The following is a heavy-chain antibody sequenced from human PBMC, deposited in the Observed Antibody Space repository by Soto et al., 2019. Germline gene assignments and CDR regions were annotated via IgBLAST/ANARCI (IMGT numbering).Heavy chain of an antibody. Sequence: GGSLRLSCAASGFTFSSYAMHWVRQAPGKGLEWVAVISYDGSNKYYADSVKGRFTISRDNSKNTLYLQMNSLRAEDTAVYYCARDVYYYGSGSYFDYWGQGTLVTVSS. CDR2: ISYDGSNK. J-gene: IGHJ4*02. CDR3: ARDVYYYGSGSYFDY. D-gene: IGHD3-10*01. CDR1: GFTFSSYA. V-gene: IGHV3-30-3*01.